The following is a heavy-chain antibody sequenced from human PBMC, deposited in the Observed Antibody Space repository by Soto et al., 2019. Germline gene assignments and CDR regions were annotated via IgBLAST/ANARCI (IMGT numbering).Heavy chain of an antibody. V-gene: IGHV3-23*01. Sequence: HPGGSLRLSCAASGFTFSSYAMSWVRQAPGKGLGWVSAISGSGGSTYYADSVKGRFTISRDNSKNTLYLQMNSLRAEDTAVYYCARVRFLEWLLVYYGMDVWGQGTTVTVSS. CDR3: ARVRFLEWLLVYYGMDV. J-gene: IGHJ6*02. CDR2: ISGSGGST. D-gene: IGHD3-3*01. CDR1: GFTFSSYA.